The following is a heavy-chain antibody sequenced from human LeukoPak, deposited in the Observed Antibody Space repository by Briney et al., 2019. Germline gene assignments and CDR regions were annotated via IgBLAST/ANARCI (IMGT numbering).Heavy chain of an antibody. J-gene: IGHJ4*02. CDR1: GFTFSSYS. D-gene: IGHD3-3*01. Sequence: GGSLRLSCAASGFTFSSYSMNWVRQAPGKGLEWVSYISSSSSTIYYADSVKGRFTISRDNAKNSLYLQMNSLRAEDTAVYYCARGGALLLEWLFPCDYWGQGTLVTVSS. CDR2: ISSSSSTI. CDR3: ARGGALLLEWLFPCDY. V-gene: IGHV3-48*04.